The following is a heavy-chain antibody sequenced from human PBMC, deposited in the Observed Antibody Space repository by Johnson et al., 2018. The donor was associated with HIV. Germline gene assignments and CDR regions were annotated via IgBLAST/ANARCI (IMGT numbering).Heavy chain of an antibody. CDR2: IKSKTDGGTT. CDR3: TTDMEQQQLAYDAFDI. CDR1: GFTFSNAW. Sequence: VKLVESGGGLVKPGGSLRLSCAASGFTFSNAWMSWVRQAPGKGLEWVGRIKSKTDGGTTDYAAPVKRRFTISRDDSKNTLYLQMNSLKTEDTAVYYCTTDMEQQQLAYDAFDIWGQGTMVTVSS. D-gene: IGHD6-13*01. V-gene: IGHV3-15*01. J-gene: IGHJ3*02.